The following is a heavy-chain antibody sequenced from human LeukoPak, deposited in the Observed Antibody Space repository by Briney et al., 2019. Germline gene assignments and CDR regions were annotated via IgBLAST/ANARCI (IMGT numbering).Heavy chain of an antibody. CDR3: ARMVDTAMGWNYYYYMDV. CDR2: IYTSGST. D-gene: IGHD5-18*01. J-gene: IGHJ6*03. V-gene: IGHV4-4*09. Sequence: SETLSLTCTVSGGSISSYYWSWLRQPPGKGLEWIGYIYTSGSTNYNPSLKSRVTISVDTSKNQFSLKLSPVTAADTAVYYCARMVDTAMGWNYYYYMDVWGKGTTVTVSS. CDR1: GGSISSYY.